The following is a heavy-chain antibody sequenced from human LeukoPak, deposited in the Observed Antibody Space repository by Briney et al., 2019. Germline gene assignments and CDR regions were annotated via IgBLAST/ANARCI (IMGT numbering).Heavy chain of an antibody. CDR1: GGSFSGYY. CDR2: INHSGST. V-gene: IGHV4-34*01. D-gene: IGHD6-19*01. CDR3: ARGRLDNWFDP. J-gene: IGHJ5*02. Sequence: SETLSLTCAVYGGSFSGYYWSWIRQPPGKGLEWIGEINHSGSTNYNPSLKSRVTISVDTSKNQFSLKLSSVTAADTAVYYCARGRLDNWFDPWGQGTLVTVSS.